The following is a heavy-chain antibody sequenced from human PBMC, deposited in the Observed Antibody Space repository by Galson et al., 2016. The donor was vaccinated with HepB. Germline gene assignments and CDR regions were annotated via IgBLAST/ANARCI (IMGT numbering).Heavy chain of an antibody. Sequence: SLRLSCAVSGLTFSSYGMHWVRQAPGKGLEWVAVISYDGGNNDYAESVKGRFTTSRDNSNNTLYLQMNSLRAEDTAVYYCAKSLIFGVVNPFDYWGQGTLVIVSS. CDR3: AKSLIFGVVNPFDY. V-gene: IGHV3-30*18. J-gene: IGHJ4*02. D-gene: IGHD3-3*01. CDR1: GLTFSSYG. CDR2: ISYDGGNN.